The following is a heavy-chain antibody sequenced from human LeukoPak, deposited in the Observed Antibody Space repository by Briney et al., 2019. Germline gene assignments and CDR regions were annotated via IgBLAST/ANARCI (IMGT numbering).Heavy chain of an antibody. J-gene: IGHJ4*02. CDR2: VYYNGSS. Sequence: SETLSLTCTVSGGSIGFYYWNWIRQPPGKGLEWIGCVYYNGSSNYNPSLKSRVTISVDTSKIQFSLKLSSVTAADTAVYYRARSIKRGLFDYWGQGSLVTVSS. V-gene: IGHV4-59*01. D-gene: IGHD3-10*01. CDR1: GGSIGFYY. CDR3: ARSIKRGLFDY.